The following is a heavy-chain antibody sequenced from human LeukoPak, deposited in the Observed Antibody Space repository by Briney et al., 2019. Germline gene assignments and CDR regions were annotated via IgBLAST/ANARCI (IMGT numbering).Heavy chain of an antibody. Sequence: GSLRLSCAASGFTFSSYAMSWVRQPPGKGLEWIGEINHSGSTNYNPSLKSRVTISVDTSKNQFSLKLSSVTAADTAVYYCARGPIVLRFLEWTIDYWGQGTLVTVSS. D-gene: IGHD3-3*01. CDR3: ARGPIVLRFLEWTIDY. CDR2: INHSGST. CDR1: GFTFSSYA. V-gene: IGHV4-34*01. J-gene: IGHJ4*02.